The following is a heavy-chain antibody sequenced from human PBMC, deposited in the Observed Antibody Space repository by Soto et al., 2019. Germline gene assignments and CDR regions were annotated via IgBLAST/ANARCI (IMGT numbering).Heavy chain of an antibody. V-gene: IGHV3-48*02. Sequence: PGGSLRLSCAASGFTFSSNSMNWVRQAPGKGLEWVAYIDSRGGTIYYADSVKGRFTISRDNAKNSLYLQMNSLRDGDTAVYYCAREVLTASYWGQGTLVTVSS. CDR2: IDSRGGTI. CDR1: GFTFSSNS. CDR3: AREVLTASY. D-gene: IGHD3-9*01. J-gene: IGHJ4*02.